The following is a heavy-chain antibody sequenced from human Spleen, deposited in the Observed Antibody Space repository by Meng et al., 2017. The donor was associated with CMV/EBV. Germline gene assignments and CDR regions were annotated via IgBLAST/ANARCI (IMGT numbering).Heavy chain of an antibody. D-gene: IGHD3-3*02. V-gene: IGHV3-21*01. CDR1: AFTFSSYS. J-gene: IGHJ4*02. Sequence: GGSLRLSCAASAFTFSSYSMNWVRQAPGKGLEWVSSISGSSSYIYYADSVKGRFTISRDNAKNSLYLQMNRLRAEDTAVYYCARDISRRFDYWGQGTLVTVSS. CDR3: ARDISRRFDY. CDR2: ISGSSSYI.